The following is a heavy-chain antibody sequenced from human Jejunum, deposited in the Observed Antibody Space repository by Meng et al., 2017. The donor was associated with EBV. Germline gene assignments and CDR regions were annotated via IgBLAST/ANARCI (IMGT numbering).Heavy chain of an antibody. V-gene: IGHV4-30-2*01. CDR1: AASITRGAYL. D-gene: IGHD4-17*01. J-gene: IGHJ4*02. Sequence: QLQCQDARSGLAMTPQSLSVTCAGSAASITRGAYLWSWVRQPPGKGLEWIGKIYHIGSTYYNPSLKSRVIISVERSKNQFSLKLTSVTAADTAVYYCARGGPDFGDYVPFDYWGQGTLVTVSS. CDR3: ARGGPDFGDYVPFDY. CDR2: IYHIGST.